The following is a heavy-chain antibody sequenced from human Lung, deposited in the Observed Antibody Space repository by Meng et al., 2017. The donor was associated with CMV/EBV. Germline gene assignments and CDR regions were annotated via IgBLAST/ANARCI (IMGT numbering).Heavy chain of an antibody. J-gene: IGHJ4*02. CDR1: GFTVSSNY. CDR2: FYSGGST. D-gene: IGHD3-10*02. CDR3: ERSPMSYAYFDY. Sequence: GGSLRPXCAASGFTVSSNYMSWVRQAPGKGLEWVPVFYSGGSTYYADSVKGRFTISRHNSKNTLYLQMNSLRAEDTAVYYCERSPMSYAYFDYWGQGTLVTVSS. V-gene: IGHV3-53*04.